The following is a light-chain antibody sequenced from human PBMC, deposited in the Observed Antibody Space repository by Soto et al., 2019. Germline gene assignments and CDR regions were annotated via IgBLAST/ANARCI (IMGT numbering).Light chain of an antibody. CDR3: QQYNTYSRT. CDR2: KAS. J-gene: IGKJ1*01. CDR1: QSISTS. Sequence: DIQMIQSPSTLSASVGDRVTVTCRASQSISTSLAWYQQKPGKAPKLLIYKASNLESGVPSRFSGSGSGTEFTLTISSLQPDDFATYYCQQYNTYSRTFGQGTKVDIK. V-gene: IGKV1-5*03.